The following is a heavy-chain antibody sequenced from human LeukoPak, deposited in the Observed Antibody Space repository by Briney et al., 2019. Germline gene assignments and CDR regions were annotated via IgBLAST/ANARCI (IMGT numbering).Heavy chain of an antibody. CDR2: ISAYNGNT. V-gene: IGHV1-18*01. D-gene: IGHD6-6*01. Sequence: ASAKVSCKASGYTFTSYGISWVRQAPGQGLEWMGWISAYNGNTNYAQKLQGRVTMTTDTSTSTAYMELRSLRSDDTAVYYCARDPGGQGRLVSYYYYYMDVWGKGTTVTVSS. CDR1: GYTFTSYG. J-gene: IGHJ6*03. CDR3: ARDPGGQGRLVSYYYYYMDV.